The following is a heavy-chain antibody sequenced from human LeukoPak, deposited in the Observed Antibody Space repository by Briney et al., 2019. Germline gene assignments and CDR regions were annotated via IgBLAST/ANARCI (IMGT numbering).Heavy chain of an antibody. CDR2: IYYSGST. D-gene: IGHD6-19*01. V-gene: IGHV4-59*01. Sequence: SETLSLTCTVFGGSISSYYWSWIRQPPGKGLEWIGYIYYSGSTNYNPSLKSRVTISVDTSKNQFSLKLSSVTAADTAVYYCARGIWGYSSGPNDYWGQGTLVTVSS. CDR3: ARGIWGYSSGPNDY. CDR1: GGSISSYY. J-gene: IGHJ4*02.